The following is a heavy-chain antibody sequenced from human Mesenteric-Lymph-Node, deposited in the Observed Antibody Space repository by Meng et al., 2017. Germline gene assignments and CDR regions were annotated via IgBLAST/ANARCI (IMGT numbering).Heavy chain of an antibody. Sequence: QGQLQEAGPGLVKPSQTLSLTCTVSGGSISSGDYYWSWIRQPPGKGLEWIGCIYYSGSTYYNPSLKGRVTISVDTSKNQFSLNLSSVTAADTAVYYCATQESRDGHNPYWGQGTLVTVSS. V-gene: IGHV4-30-4*01. CDR1: GGSISSGDYY. CDR3: ATQESRDGHNPY. D-gene: IGHD5-24*01. CDR2: IYYSGST. J-gene: IGHJ4*02.